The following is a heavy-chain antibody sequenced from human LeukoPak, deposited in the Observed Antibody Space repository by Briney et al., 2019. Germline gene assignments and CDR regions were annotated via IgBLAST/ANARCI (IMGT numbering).Heavy chain of an antibody. J-gene: IGHJ4*02. V-gene: IGHV3-11*06. Sequence: GGSLRLSCAASGFTFSDYYMSWIRQAPGKGLEWVSYISSSSSYTNYADSVKGRFTISRDNAKNSLYLQMNSLRAEDTAVYYCVREDTPATANYWGQGTLVTISS. CDR2: ISSSSSYT. D-gene: IGHD2-21*02. CDR3: VREDTPATANY. CDR1: GFTFSDYY.